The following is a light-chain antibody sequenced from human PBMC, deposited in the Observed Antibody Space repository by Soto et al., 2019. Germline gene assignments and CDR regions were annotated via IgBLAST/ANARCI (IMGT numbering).Light chain of an antibody. J-gene: IGKJ5*01. V-gene: IGKV1-16*01. Sequence: DIQMTQSPSSLSASVGDRVTITCRASQRVSSYLGWFQQKPGKAPKSLIYSVSVLQSGVPSRFSGSGSGTDFTLTISSLQPEDFATDDCQQYYSYPRTFGQGTRLEIK. CDR3: QQYYSYPRT. CDR2: SVS. CDR1: QRVSSY.